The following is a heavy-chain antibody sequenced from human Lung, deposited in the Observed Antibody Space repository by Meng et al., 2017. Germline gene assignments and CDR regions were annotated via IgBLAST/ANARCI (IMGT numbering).Heavy chain of an antibody. CDR1: GSSLSTSGVA. V-gene: IGHV2-5*02. CDR3: AHSWGSGYYFGPLDY. J-gene: IGHJ4*02. Sequence: QITLKESGPALVKPPQTLTLTCTLSGSSLSTSGVAVGWIRQPPGKALEWLALIYWDDEKRYSPSLKSRLTITKDTSKNHVVLTMTNMDPVDTATYYCAHSWGSGYYFGPLDYWGQGTLVTVSS. D-gene: IGHD3-22*01. CDR2: IYWDDEK.